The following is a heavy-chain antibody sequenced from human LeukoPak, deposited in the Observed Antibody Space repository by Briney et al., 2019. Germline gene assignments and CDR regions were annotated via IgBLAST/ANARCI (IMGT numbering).Heavy chain of an antibody. CDR1: GFTFSGYS. Sequence: GGSLRLSCAASGFTFSGYSMNWVRQAPGKGLEWVSFISSSSSYIYYADSVKGRFTISRDNSKNTLYLQMNSLRAEDTAVYYCAKGRDGYNYPNYFDYWGQGTLVTVSS. D-gene: IGHD5-24*01. CDR2: ISSSSSYI. V-gene: IGHV3-21*04. J-gene: IGHJ4*02. CDR3: AKGRDGYNYPNYFDY.